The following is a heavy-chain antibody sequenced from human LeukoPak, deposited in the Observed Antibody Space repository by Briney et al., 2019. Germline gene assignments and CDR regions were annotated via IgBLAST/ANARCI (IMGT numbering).Heavy chain of an antibody. CDR1: GGSFSGYY. D-gene: IGHD3-9*01. CDR2: INHSGST. J-gene: IGHJ4*02. CDR3: ARERYLDWFDY. V-gene: IGHV4-34*01. Sequence: SETLSLTCAVYGGSFSGYYWSWIRQPPGKGLEWIGEINHSGSTNYNPSLKSRVTISVDTSKNQFSLKLSSVTAADTAVYYCARERYLDWFDYWGQGTLVTVSS.